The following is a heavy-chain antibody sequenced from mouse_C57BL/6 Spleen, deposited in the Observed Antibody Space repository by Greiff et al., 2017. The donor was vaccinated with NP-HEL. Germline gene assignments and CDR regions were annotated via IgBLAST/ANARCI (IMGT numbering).Heavy chain of an antibody. Sequence: VQLQQSGAELVTPGASVKMSCKASGYTFTTYPIEWMKQNHGKSLEWIGNFHPYNDATKYNEKFKGKATLTVEKSSSTVYLELSRLTSDDSAVYYCGRDPYYYGSRYYAKDYWGQGNSVTDAS. CDR1: GYTFTTYP. CDR2: FHPYNDAT. J-gene: IGHJ4*01. CDR3: GRDPYYYGSRYYAKDY. V-gene: IGHV1-47*01. D-gene: IGHD1-1*01.